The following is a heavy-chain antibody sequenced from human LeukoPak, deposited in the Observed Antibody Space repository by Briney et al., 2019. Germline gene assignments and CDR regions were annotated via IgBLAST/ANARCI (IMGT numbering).Heavy chain of an antibody. V-gene: IGHV3-23*01. D-gene: IGHD3-9*01. CDR2: ISGSGGST. CDR1: GFTFSSYA. J-gene: IGHJ4*02. Sequence: PGGSLRLSCAASGFTFSSYAMSWVRQAPGKGLEWVSAISGSGGSTYYADSVKGRFTISRDNSKNTLYLQMNSLRAEDTAVYYCAKDPVAVSPKLRYFDWLPDYWGQGTLVTVSS. CDR3: AKDPVAVSPKLRYFDWLPDY.